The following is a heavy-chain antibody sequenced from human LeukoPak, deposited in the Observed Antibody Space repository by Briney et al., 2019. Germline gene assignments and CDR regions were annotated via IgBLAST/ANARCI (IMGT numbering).Heavy chain of an antibody. J-gene: IGHJ4*02. CDR3: ARDRGWLQFLDS. CDR2: IRNDGSNK. D-gene: IGHD5-24*01. V-gene: IGHV3-33*01. Sequence: PGRSLRLSCAASGLTFSNHGMHWVRQAPGKGLEWVALIRNDGSNKYYADFVEGRFTISRDNSKDTLYLQMNSLRVEDTAVYYCARDRGWLQFLDSWGQGTLVTVSS. CDR1: GLTFSNHG.